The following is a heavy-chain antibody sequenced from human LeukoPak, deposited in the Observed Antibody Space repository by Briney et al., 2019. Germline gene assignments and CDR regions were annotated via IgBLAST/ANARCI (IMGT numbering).Heavy chain of an antibody. V-gene: IGHV3-30*03. CDR1: GFTFSNYV. CDR2: IANDGSNK. CDR3: ARDFRYSSGWYSFLGDDAFDI. Sequence: PGGSLRLSCAASGFTFSNYVMQWVRQAPGKGLEWVALIANDGSNKYYADSVKGRFTISRENSKNTVYLQMNSLRAEDAALYYCARDFRYSSGWYSFLGDDAFDIWGQGTMVTVSS. J-gene: IGHJ3*02. D-gene: IGHD6-19*01.